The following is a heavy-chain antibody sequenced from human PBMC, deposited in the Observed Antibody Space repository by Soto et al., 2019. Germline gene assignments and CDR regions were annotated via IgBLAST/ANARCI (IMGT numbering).Heavy chain of an antibody. CDR3: AKLPGRGGHPVG. CDR2: ISYDGSNK. CDR1: GFTFSSYG. D-gene: IGHD2-15*01. Sequence: GSLRISCAASGFTFSSYGMHWVRQAPGKGLEWVAVISYDGSNKYYADSVKGRFTISRDNSKNTLYLQMNSLRAEDTAVYYCAKLPGRGGHPVGWGQGTLVTVSS. V-gene: IGHV3-30*18. J-gene: IGHJ4*02.